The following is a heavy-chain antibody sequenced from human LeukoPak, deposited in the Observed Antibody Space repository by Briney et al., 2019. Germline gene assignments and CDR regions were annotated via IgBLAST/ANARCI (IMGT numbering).Heavy chain of an antibody. Sequence: GASVKVSCKASGYTFTGYYMHWVRQAPGQGVGWMGWINPNSGGTNYAQKFQGRVTMTRDTYISTAYMELSRLRSDDTAVYYCARDRSSGSYYYFDYWGQGTLVTVSS. J-gene: IGHJ4*02. CDR2: INPNSGGT. V-gene: IGHV1-2*02. CDR3: ARDRSSGSYYYFDY. CDR1: GYTFTGYY. D-gene: IGHD1-26*01.